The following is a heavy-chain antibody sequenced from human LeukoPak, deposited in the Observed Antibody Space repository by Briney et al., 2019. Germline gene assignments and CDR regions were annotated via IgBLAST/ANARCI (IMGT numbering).Heavy chain of an antibody. V-gene: IGHV3-74*01. Sequence: PGGSLRLSCAASGFTFSGAWLHWVRQAPGKGLVWVSRINNDGTTTKYADSVKARFTISRDNAKDTLYLQMNSLRAEDTAVYYCARVSGPGMNEYFHLWGQGTLVTVSS. CDR3: ARVSGPGMNEYFHL. J-gene: IGHJ1*01. CDR2: INNDGTTT. CDR1: GFTFSGAW. D-gene: IGHD3-10*01.